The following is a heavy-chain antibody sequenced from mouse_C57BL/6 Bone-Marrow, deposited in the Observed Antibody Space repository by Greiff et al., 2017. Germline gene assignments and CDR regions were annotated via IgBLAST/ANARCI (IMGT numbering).Heavy chain of an antibody. J-gene: IGHJ4*01. Sequence: VQLQQSGPELVKPGASVKISCTASGYSFTDYNMNWVKQSNGKSLEWIGVINPNYGTTSYNQKFKGKATLTVDQSSSTAYMQLNSLTSEDSAVYYCAKGDYGSSYDAMDYWGQGTSVTVSS. V-gene: IGHV1-39*01. CDR3: AKGDYGSSYDAMDY. CDR2: INPNYGTT. D-gene: IGHD1-1*01. CDR1: GYSFTDYN.